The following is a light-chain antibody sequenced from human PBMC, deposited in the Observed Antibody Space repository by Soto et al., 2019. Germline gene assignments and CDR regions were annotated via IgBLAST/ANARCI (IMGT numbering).Light chain of an antibody. CDR1: QSVSSGY. V-gene: IGKV3-20*01. CDR2: GAS. Sequence: EIVLTQSPGTLSLSPGERATLSCRASQSVSSGYLAWYQQKPGQAPRLLIYGASSRATGIPDRFSGSGSGTDFSLTISRLEPEDFAVYYCQQYGRSRYTFGQGTKLEIK. J-gene: IGKJ2*01. CDR3: QQYGRSRYT.